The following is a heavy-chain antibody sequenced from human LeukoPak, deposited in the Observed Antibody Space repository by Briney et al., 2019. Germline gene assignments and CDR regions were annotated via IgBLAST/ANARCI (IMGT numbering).Heavy chain of an antibody. CDR2: ISSSGSTI. D-gene: IGHD3-22*01. Sequence: PGGSLRLSCAASGFTFSSYEMNWVRQAPGKGLEWVSYISSSGSTIYYADSVKGRFTISRDNAKNSLCLQMNSLRAEDTAVYYCARDRYYYDSSGYYPLNYWGQGTLVTVSS. CDR1: GFTFSSYE. CDR3: ARDRYYYDSSGYYPLNY. V-gene: IGHV3-48*03. J-gene: IGHJ4*02.